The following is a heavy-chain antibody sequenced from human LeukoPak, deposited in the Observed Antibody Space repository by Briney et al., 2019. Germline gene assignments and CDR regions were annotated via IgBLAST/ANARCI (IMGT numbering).Heavy chain of an antibody. CDR1: GFTFSSYG. V-gene: IGHV3-33*01. CDR2: IWYDGSNK. Sequence: PGRSLRLSCAASGFTFSSYGMHWVRQAPGKGLEWVAVIWYDGSNKYYADSVKGRFTISRDNSKNTLYLQMDSLRAEDTAVYYCARDRGAYFDYWDQGTLVTVSS. CDR3: ARDRGAYFDY. J-gene: IGHJ4*02. D-gene: IGHD3-10*01.